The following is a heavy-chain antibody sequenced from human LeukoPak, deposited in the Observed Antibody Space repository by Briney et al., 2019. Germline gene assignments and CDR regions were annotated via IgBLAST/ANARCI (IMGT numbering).Heavy chain of an antibody. CDR2: GFNSGNT. CDR3: AGGPNYHSFDF. CDR1: GVSLTTYY. Sequence: SETLSLTCTVSGVSLTTYYWGWIRQPPGQGREWIGFGFNSGNTNYNPSLKSRVTISVDTSKSQFSLKLTSVTAADTAMYYCAGGPNYHSFDFWGLGTLVTVSS. D-gene: IGHD1-7*01. V-gene: IGHV4-59*01. J-gene: IGHJ4*01.